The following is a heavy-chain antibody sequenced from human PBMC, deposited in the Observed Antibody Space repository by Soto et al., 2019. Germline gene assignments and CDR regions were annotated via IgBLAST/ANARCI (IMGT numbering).Heavy chain of an antibody. Sequence: PSEPLSLTWSVADGSISSCDDYWIWIRQPPGKGLEWIGYIYHSASTYYNPSLKSRVTISVDRSKNQFSLKLSSVTAADTAVYYCASYYDSSGYTFDYWGQGTLVTVSS. CDR1: DGSISSCDDY. CDR2: IYHSAST. CDR3: ASYYDSSGYTFDY. J-gene: IGHJ4*02. D-gene: IGHD3-22*01. V-gene: IGHV4-30-2*01.